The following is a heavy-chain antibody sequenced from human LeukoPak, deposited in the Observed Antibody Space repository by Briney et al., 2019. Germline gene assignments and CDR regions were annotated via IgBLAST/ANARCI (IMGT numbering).Heavy chain of an antibody. Sequence: SETLSLTCTVSGGSISSGSYYWSWIRQPAGTGLEWIGRIYTSGSTNYNPSLKSRVTISVDTSKNQFSLKLSSVTAADTAVYYCARVGGSASYSAYYFDYWGQGTLVTVSS. CDR1: GGSISSGSYY. CDR2: IYTSGST. J-gene: IGHJ4*02. V-gene: IGHV4-61*02. CDR3: ARVGGSASYSAYYFDY. D-gene: IGHD2-21*01.